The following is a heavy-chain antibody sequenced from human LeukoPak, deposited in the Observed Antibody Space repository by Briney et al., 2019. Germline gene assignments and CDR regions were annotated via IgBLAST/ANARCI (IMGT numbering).Heavy chain of an antibody. D-gene: IGHD3-22*01. Sequence: SETLSLTCTVSGDSLSSSSYYWGWIRQPPGKGLEWIGNIYYSGSTYYNPSLKSRVTISVDTSKNQFSLKLSSVTAADTAVYYCARCLYYYDTSGYSRTIFDIWGQGTMVTVSS. CDR2: IYYSGST. CDR3: ARCLYYYDTSGYSRTIFDI. V-gene: IGHV4-39*07. CDR1: GDSLSSSSYY. J-gene: IGHJ3*02.